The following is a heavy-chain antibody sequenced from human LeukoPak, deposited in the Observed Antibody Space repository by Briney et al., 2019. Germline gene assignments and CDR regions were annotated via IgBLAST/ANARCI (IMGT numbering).Heavy chain of an antibody. CDR1: GGSISSGGYY. CDR2: IYYSGST. D-gene: IGHD2-21*01. V-gene: IGHV4-31*03. J-gene: IGHJ4*02. Sequence: PSETLSLTCTVSGGSISSGGYYWSWIRQHPGKGLEWIGYIYYSGSTYYNPSLKSRVTISVDTSKNQFSLRLSSVTAADTAVYYCAGGPGGDYFDYWGQGTLVTVSS. CDR3: AGGPGGDYFDY.